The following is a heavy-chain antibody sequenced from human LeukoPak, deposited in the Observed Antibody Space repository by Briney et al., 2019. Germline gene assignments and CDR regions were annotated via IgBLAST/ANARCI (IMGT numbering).Heavy chain of an antibody. CDR1: GGSISSGDYY. CDR2: IYYSGST. J-gene: IGHJ4*02. D-gene: IGHD4-23*01. Sequence: SETLSLTCTVSGGSISSGDYYWSWIRQPPGKGLEWIGYIYYSGSTYYNPSLKSRVTISVDTSKNQFSLKLSSVTAADTAVYYCARGGARYGGIDYWGQGTLVTVSS. CDR3: ARGGARYGGIDY. V-gene: IGHV4-30-4*08.